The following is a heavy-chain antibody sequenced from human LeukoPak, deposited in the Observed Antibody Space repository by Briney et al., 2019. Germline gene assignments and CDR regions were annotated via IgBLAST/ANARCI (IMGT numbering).Heavy chain of an antibody. CDR2: IYHSGST. Sequence: SETLSLTCAVSGGSISSSNWWSWVCQPPGKGLEWIGEIYHSGSTNYNPSLKSRVTITVDTSKNQFSLKLSSVTAADTAVYYCARVGKFYGMDVWGQGTTVTVSS. CDR3: ARVGKFYGMDV. V-gene: IGHV4-4*02. CDR1: GGSISSSNW. J-gene: IGHJ6*02. D-gene: IGHD4-23*01.